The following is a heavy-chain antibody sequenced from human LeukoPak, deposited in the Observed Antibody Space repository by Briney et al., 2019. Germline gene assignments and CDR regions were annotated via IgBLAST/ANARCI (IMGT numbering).Heavy chain of an antibody. Sequence: SETLSLTCTVSGGSISSSSYYWGWIRQPPGKGLEWIGSIYYSGSTYYNPSLKSRVTISVDTSKNQFSLKLSSVTAADTAVYYCAITLFPIIAVAGSSFDYWGQGTLVTVSS. D-gene: IGHD6-19*01. CDR2: IYYSGST. CDR3: AITLFPIIAVAGSSFDY. V-gene: IGHV4-39*01. CDR1: GGSISSSSYY. J-gene: IGHJ4*02.